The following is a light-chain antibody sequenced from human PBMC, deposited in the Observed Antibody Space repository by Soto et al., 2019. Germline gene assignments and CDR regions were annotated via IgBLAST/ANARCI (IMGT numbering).Light chain of an antibody. J-gene: IGKJ4*01. CDR3: QQRSNWLT. V-gene: IGKV3D-20*02. CDR1: QSVSSTY. Sequence: EIVLTQSPGTLSLSPGERATLSCRASQSVSSTYFAWYQQKPGQAPRLLIYDASNRATGIPARFSGSGSGTDFTLTISSLEPEDFAVYFCQQRSNWLTFGGGTKVEIK. CDR2: DAS.